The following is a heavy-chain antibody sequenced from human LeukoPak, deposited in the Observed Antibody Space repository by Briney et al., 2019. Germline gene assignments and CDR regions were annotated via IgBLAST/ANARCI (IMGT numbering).Heavy chain of an antibody. CDR1: GGTFSSYA. CDR3: ARVEGANSFDY. J-gene: IGHJ4*02. D-gene: IGHD1-26*01. V-gene: IGHV1-69*05. CDR2: IIPIFGTA. Sequence: GASVKVSCKASGGTFSSYAISWVRQAPGQGLGWMGGIIPIFGTANYAQKFQGRVTITTDESTSTAYMELSSLRSEDTAVYYCARVEGANSFDYWGQGTLATVSS.